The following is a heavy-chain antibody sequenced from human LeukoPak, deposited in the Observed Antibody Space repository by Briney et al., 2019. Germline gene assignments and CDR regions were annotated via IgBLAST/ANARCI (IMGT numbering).Heavy chain of an antibody. Sequence: PSETLSLTCTVSGGSISSYYWNWIRQPPGKGLEWIGYIYYTGYTNYNPSLKSRVTISVGTSKKQFSLKLSSVTAADTAVYYCARHITMVRGADHMDVWGKGTTVTISS. J-gene: IGHJ6*03. V-gene: IGHV4-59*08. CDR1: GGSISSYY. D-gene: IGHD3-10*01. CDR3: ARHITMVRGADHMDV. CDR2: IYYTGYT.